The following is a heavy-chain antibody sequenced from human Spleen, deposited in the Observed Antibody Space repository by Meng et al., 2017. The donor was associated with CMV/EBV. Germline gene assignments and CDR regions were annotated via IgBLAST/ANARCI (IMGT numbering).Heavy chain of an antibody. CDR2: FDPEDGET. D-gene: IGHD4-17*01. CDR1: GNTLTELS. Sequence: ASVKVSCKVSGNTLTELSIHWVRQAPGKGLEWMGGFDPEDGETVYAQKFQGRVTLTEDTSTDTTYMDLSSLRSEDTAVYYCARIGGDYAAFDIWGQGTMVTVSS. V-gene: IGHV1-24*01. J-gene: IGHJ3*02. CDR3: ARIGGDYAAFDI.